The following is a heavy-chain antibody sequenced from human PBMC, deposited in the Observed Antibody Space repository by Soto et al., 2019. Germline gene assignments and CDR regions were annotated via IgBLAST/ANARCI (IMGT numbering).Heavy chain of an antibody. D-gene: IGHD2-15*01. CDR3: ARGQRSPGAFDP. V-gene: IGHV4-30-4*01. Sequence: ASETLSLTCTVSGGSISSGDYYWSWIRQPPGKGLEWIGYIYYSGSTYYNPSLKSRVTISVDTSKNQFSLKLSSVTAADTAVYYCARGQRSPGAFDPWGQGTLVTVSS. CDR2: IYYSGST. J-gene: IGHJ5*02. CDR1: GGSISSGDYY.